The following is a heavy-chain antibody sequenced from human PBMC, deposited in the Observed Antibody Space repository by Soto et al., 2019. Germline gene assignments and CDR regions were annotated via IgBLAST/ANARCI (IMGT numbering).Heavy chain of an antibody. Sequence: AGGSLRLSCAASGFTFSSYAMSWVRQAPGKGLEWVSAISGSGGSTYYADSVKGRFTISRDNSKNTLYLQMNSLRAEDTAVYYCAKDGLYSSSWYFKTSWRYYYYMDVWGKGTTVTVSS. CDR3: AKDGLYSSSWYFKTSWRYYYYMDV. CDR1: GFTFSSYA. J-gene: IGHJ6*03. CDR2: ISGSGGST. V-gene: IGHV3-23*01. D-gene: IGHD6-13*01.